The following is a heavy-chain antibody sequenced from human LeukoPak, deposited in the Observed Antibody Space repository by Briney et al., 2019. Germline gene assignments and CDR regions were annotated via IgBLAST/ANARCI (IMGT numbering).Heavy chain of an antibody. Sequence: SETLSLTCTVSGGSISSYYWSWIRQPPGKGLEWIGYIYYSGSTNYNPSLKSRVTISVDTSKNQFSLKLSSVTAADTAVYYCARLGALGRFDWLSPFDYWGQGTLVTVSS. V-gene: IGHV4-59*08. CDR1: GGSISSYY. J-gene: IGHJ4*02. CDR3: ARLGALGRFDWLSPFDY. CDR2: IYYSGST. D-gene: IGHD3-9*01.